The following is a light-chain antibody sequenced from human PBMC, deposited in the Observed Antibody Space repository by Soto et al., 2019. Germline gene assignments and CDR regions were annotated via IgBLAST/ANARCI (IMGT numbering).Light chain of an antibody. CDR3: QQSSNTPPE. CDR2: AAS. J-gene: IGKJ5*01. CDR1: QSISSY. Sequence: DIQMTQSPSSLSASVGDRVTITCRASQSISSYLNWYQQKPGKAPKLLIYAASSLQSGVPSRFSGSGSGTDFNLPISSLQPEDFATYFCQQSSNTPPEFGQGTRLEIK. V-gene: IGKV1-39*01.